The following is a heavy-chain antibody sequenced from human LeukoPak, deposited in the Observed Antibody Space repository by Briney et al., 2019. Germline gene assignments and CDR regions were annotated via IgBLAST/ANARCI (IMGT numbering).Heavy chain of an antibody. Sequence: SETLSLTCTVSGASISSYVWSWIRQPPGKGLEWIGDVFYIGSTHYNPSLKSRLTMSVDTSRSQVSLNLNSMTAADTAVYYCARVDRGTSGWWLMDVWGQGTKVTVSS. V-gene: IGHV4-59*01. CDR1: GASISSYV. CDR2: VFYIGST. J-gene: IGHJ6*02. D-gene: IGHD6-13*01. CDR3: ARVDRGTSGWWLMDV.